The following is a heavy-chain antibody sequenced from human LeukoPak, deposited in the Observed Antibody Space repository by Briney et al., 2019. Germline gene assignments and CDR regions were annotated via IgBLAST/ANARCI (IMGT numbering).Heavy chain of an antibody. CDR2: IKQDGSEK. D-gene: IGHD6-13*01. J-gene: IGHJ4*02. Sequence: GGSLRLSCAASGFTFSSYEMNWVRQAPGKGLEWVANIKQDGSEKYYVDSVKGRFTISRDNAKNSLYLQMNSLRAEDTAVYYCARDGNRIAAAGTPNYWGQGTLVTVSS. V-gene: IGHV3-7*01. CDR1: GFTFSSYE. CDR3: ARDGNRIAAAGTPNY.